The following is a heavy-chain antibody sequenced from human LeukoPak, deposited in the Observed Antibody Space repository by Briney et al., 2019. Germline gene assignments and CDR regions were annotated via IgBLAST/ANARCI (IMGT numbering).Heavy chain of an antibody. V-gene: IGHV1-2*02. CDR3: ARSVHIVVVTAIGY. D-gene: IGHD2-21*02. Sequence: GASVKVSSKASGYTFTGYYMHWVRQAPGQGLEWMVWINPNSGGTNYAQKFQGRVTMTRDTSISTAYMELSRLRSDDTAVYYCARSVHIVVVTAIGYWGQGTLVTVSS. CDR2: INPNSGGT. CDR1: GYTFTGYY. J-gene: IGHJ4*02.